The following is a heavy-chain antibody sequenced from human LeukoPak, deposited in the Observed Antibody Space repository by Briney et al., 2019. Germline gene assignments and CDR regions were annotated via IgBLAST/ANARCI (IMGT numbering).Heavy chain of an antibody. Sequence: SVKVSCKASGGTFSSYAISWVRQAPGQGLEWMGGIIPIFGTANYAQKFQGRVTITADESTSTAYMELSSLRSEDTAVYYRARDEDPTVTTIPYYYGMDVWGKGTTVTVSS. J-gene: IGHJ6*04. D-gene: IGHD4-17*01. CDR1: GGTFSSYA. CDR2: IIPIFGTA. CDR3: ARDEDPTVTTIPYYYGMDV. V-gene: IGHV1-69*13.